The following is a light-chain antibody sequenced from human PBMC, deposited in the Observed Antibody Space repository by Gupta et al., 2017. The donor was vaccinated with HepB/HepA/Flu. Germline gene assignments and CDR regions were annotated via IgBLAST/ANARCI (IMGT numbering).Light chain of an antibody. CDR1: SSNIGAGYD. Sequence: QSVLTPPPSVSGAPGQRVTISCTGISSNIGAGYDVHWYQQLPGTAPKLLIYGNTNRHSGGPDRVSGSKSGTSAAMAITGLQAEDEADYYCQSYDGSLSGSRVFGGGTKLTVL. V-gene: IGLV1-40*01. CDR3: QSYDGSLSGSRV. CDR2: GNT. J-gene: IGLJ2*01.